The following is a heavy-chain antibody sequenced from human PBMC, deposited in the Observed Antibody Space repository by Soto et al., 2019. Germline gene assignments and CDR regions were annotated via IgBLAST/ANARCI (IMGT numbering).Heavy chain of an antibody. CDR3: ARGIAARLQVGYYYYGMDV. V-gene: IGHV1-69*13. CDR2: IIPIFGTA. J-gene: IGHJ6*02. Sequence: SVKVSCKASGGTFSSYAISWVRQAPGQGLEWMGGIIPIFGTANYAQKFQGRVTITADESTSTAYMELSSLRSEDTAVYYCARGIAARLQVGYYYYGMDVWGQGTTVTVSS. D-gene: IGHD6-6*01. CDR1: GGTFSSYA.